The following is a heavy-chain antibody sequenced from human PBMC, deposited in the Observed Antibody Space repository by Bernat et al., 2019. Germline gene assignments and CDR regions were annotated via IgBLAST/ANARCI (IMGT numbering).Heavy chain of an antibody. Sequence: EVQLVETGGGLIQPGGSLRLSCAASGFTVSSNYMSWVRQAPGKGLEWVSVIYSGGSTYYADSGKGRFTISRDNTKNTLYLQMNSLRAEDTAVYYCARDRPTIFWGQGTTVTVSS. CDR3: ARDRPTIF. D-gene: IGHD3-3*01. J-gene: IGHJ6*02. V-gene: IGHV3-53*02. CDR1: GFTVSSNY. CDR2: IYSGGST.